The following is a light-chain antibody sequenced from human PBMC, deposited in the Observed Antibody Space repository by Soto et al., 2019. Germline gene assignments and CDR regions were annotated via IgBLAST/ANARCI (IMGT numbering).Light chain of an antibody. CDR3: QQYGTSPLT. V-gene: IGKV3-20*01. J-gene: IGKJ3*01. Sequence: EIVLTQSPGTLSLSPGEGATLSCRASENVYINSLAWYQQKPGQPPRLLIYRAATRASAVPDRFSGSGSGADFTLTITGLEPEDFAVYYCQQYGTSPLTFGPGTRV. CDR2: RAA. CDR1: ENVYINS.